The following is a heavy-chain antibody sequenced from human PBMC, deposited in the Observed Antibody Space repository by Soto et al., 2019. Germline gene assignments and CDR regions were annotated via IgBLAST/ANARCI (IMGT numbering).Heavy chain of an antibody. CDR3: TVRHSGSYFGSFGD. J-gene: IGHJ4*02. D-gene: IGHD1-26*01. CDR1: GFTFSNAC. V-gene: IGHV3-15*01. Sequence: GSMRLSYAASGFTFSNACMPWVRRDTGKGLEWVCRMKSKTDCGTPDYDATVKGRFKISRDDSENTLYLQIKSLKTEDTAVYYCTVRHSGSYFGSFGDWGLGTLVTVPS. CDR2: MKSKTDCGTP.